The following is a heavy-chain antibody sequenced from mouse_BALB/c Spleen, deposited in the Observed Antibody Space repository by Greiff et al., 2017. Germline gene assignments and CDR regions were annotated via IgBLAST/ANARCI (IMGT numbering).Heavy chain of an antibody. V-gene: IGHV5-12-1*01. CDR1: GFAFSSYD. Sequence: EVKVEESGGGLVKPGGSLTLSCAASGFAFSSYDMSWVRQTPEKRLEWVAYISSGGGSTYYPDTVKGRFTISRDNAKNTLYLQMSSLKSEDTAMYYCARQKDFDYWGQGTTLTVSS. CDR2: ISSGGGST. CDR3: ARQKDFDY. J-gene: IGHJ2*01.